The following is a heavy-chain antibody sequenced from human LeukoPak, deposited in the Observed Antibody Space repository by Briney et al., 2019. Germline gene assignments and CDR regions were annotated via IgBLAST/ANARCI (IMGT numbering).Heavy chain of an antibody. D-gene: IGHD3-10*01. Sequence: SETLSLTCAVYGGSFSGNYWSWIRQPPGKGLEWIGEINHSENTNYNPSLKSRVTISVDTSKNQFSLKLTSVTAADTAVYYCARARGAPFDYWGQGTLVTVSS. CDR3: ARARGAPFDY. CDR1: GGSFSGNY. CDR2: INHSENT. J-gene: IGHJ4*02. V-gene: IGHV4-34*01.